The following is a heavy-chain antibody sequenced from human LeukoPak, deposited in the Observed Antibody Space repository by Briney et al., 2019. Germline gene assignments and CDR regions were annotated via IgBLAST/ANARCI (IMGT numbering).Heavy chain of an antibody. D-gene: IGHD3-10*01. CDR1: GFTFSSYW. CDR2: IKQDGSEK. Sequence: SGGSLRLSCAASGFTFSSYWMSWVRQAPGKGLEEVANIKQDGSEKYYVDPVKGRFTISRDNAKNSLYLQMNSLRAEDTAVYYCARGRYGSGSPSLFDYWGQGTLVTVSS. CDR3: ARGRYGSGSPSLFDY. J-gene: IGHJ4*02. V-gene: IGHV3-7*03.